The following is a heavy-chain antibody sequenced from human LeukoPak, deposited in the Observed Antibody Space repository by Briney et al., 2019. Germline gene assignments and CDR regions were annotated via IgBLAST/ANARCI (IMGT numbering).Heavy chain of an antibody. J-gene: IGHJ3*01. CDR1: GGSISSNNFY. CDR3: ARHATMVSTPLSFDV. Sequence: SETLSLTCTVSGGSISSNNFYGGLIRQPPGKGLEWIGSIYSGGSTFYNPSLKSRVTLSVDTSKNQFSLKLSSVAAADTAVYYCARHATMVSTPLSFDVWGQGTMVSVSS. D-gene: IGHD4/OR15-4a*01. V-gene: IGHV4-39*01. CDR2: IYSGGST.